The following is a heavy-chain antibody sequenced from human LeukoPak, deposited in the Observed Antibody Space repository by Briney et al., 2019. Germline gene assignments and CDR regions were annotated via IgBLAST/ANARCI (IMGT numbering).Heavy chain of an antibody. D-gene: IGHD5-18*01. J-gene: IGHJ6*03. V-gene: IGHV4-4*09. CDR3: ARLVDDWGWIQHYREYYMDV. CDR2: IYTSGST. Sequence: SETLSLTCTVSGGSISSYYWSWIRQPPGKGLEWIGYIYTSGSTNYDPSLKSRVTISVDTSKNQFSLKLSSVTAADTAVYYCARLVDDWGWIQHYREYYMDVWGKGTTVTVSS. CDR1: GGSISSYY.